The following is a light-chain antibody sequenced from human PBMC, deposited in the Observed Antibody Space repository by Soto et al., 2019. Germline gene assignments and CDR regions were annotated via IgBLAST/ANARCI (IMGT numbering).Light chain of an antibody. CDR3: TSNAGSSSFLYV. Sequence: QSVLAQPPSAPGSPGQSVTISCTGTSSDVGAYNYVSWYQQLPGKAPKLIIYEVSKRPSGVPDRFSGSKSGNTASLTVSGLHAEDEADYYWTSNAGSSSFLYVFGTGTKVPVL. CDR1: SSDVGAYNY. J-gene: IGLJ1*01. V-gene: IGLV2-8*01. CDR2: EVS.